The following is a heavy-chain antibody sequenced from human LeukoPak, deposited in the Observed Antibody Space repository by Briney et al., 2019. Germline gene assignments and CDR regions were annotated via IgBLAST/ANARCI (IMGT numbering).Heavy chain of an antibody. CDR2: INWNGGST. CDR1: GFTFDDYG. J-gene: IGHJ4*02. Sequence: GGSLRLSCAASGFTFDDYGMSWVRQAPGKGLEWVSGINWNGGSTGYADSVKGRFTISRDNAKNSLYLQMNSLRAEDTALYYCARDPLRRGSYFYYFDYWGQGTLLTVSS. D-gene: IGHD1-26*01. V-gene: IGHV3-20*04. CDR3: ARDPLRRGSYFYYFDY.